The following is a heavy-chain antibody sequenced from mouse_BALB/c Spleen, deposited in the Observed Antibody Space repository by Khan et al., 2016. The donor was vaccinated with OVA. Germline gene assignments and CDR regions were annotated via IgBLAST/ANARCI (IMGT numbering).Heavy chain of an antibody. J-gene: IGHJ3*01. CDR2: NNPSSDYA. CDR3: SYYYRYPAGFAY. D-gene: IGHD2-14*01. V-gene: IGHV1-4*01. Sequence: QVQLQQSGAELARPGASVKMSCKASGYTFTTYTMHWVRQRPGQGLEWIGYNNPSSDYANYNQKFKDKTTLTADKSSSTAYMQLSSLTSEDSAVSYGSYYYRYPAGFAYWGQGTLGTVSA. CDR1: GYTFTTYT.